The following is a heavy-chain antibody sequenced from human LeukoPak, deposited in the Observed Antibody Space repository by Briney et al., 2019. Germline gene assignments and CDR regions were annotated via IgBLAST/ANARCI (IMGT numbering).Heavy chain of an antibody. CDR3: TTSYSGNSWYDWFGP. V-gene: IGHV3-73*01. J-gene: IGHJ5*02. CDR2: IRSTANGYAT. Sequence: PGGSLRLSCAASGFTFSGSALHWVRQASGKGLEWVGRIRSTANGYATAYAASVTVRFTISRDDSKTTPYLQMNSLKTEDTALYFCTTSYSGNSWYDWFGPWGQGTLVTVSS. D-gene: IGHD6-13*01. CDR1: GFTFSGSA.